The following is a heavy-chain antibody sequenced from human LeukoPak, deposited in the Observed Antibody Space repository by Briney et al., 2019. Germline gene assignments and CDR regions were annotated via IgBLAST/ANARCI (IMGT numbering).Heavy chain of an antibody. CDR2: INPNSGGT. Sequence: ASVKVSCKASGYTFTGYYMHWVRQAPGQGLEWMGWINPNSGGTNYAQKFQGRVTMTRDTSISTAYMELRSLRSDDTAVYYCARDPIWGDSSGRDAFDIWGQGTMVTVSS. J-gene: IGHJ3*02. D-gene: IGHD3-22*01. V-gene: IGHV1-2*02. CDR1: GYTFTGYY. CDR3: ARDPIWGDSSGRDAFDI.